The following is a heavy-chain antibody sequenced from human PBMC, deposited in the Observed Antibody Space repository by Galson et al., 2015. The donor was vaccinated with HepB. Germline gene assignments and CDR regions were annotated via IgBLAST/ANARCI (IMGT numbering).Heavy chain of an antibody. CDR2: IDPNDSYK. CDR3: ARHGGNGVHDGFDV. V-gene: IGHV5-10-1*01. D-gene: IGHD3-16*01. CDR1: GYSFSRYW. Sequence: QSGAEVKKPGESLRISCKGSGYSFSRYWISWVRQMPGKGLEWMGRIDPNDSYKKYSLSFQGRVTMSVDKSITTAYLQWNSLRAPDTAIYYCARHGGNGVHDGFDVWGRGTMVTVSS. J-gene: IGHJ3*01.